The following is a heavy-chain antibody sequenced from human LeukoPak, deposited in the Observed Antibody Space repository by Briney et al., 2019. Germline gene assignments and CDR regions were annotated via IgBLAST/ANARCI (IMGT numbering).Heavy chain of an antibody. CDR3: AREYVGPWYFDY. CDR1: GFTFRSYS. J-gene: IGHJ4*02. CDR2: ISSSSSYI. Sequence: PGGSLRLFCAASGFTFRSYSMNWVRQASGKGLEWGSSISSSSSYIYYADSVKGRFTISRDNAKNSLYLQMNSLRAEDTAVYYCAREYVGPWYFDYWGQGTLVTVSS. D-gene: IGHD1-26*01. V-gene: IGHV3-21*01.